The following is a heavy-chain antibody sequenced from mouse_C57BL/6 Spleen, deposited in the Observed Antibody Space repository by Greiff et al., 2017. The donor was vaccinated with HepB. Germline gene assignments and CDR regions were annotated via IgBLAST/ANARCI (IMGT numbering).Heavy chain of an antibody. D-gene: IGHD3-2*02. V-gene: IGHV5-9*01. Sequence: DVMLVESGGGLVKPGGSLKLSCAASGFTFSSYTMSWVRQTPEKRLEWVATISGGGGNTYYPDSVKGRFTISRDNAKNTLYLQMSSLRSEDTALYYCARQGSSGAMDYWGQGTSVTVSS. CDR1: GFTFSSYT. CDR2: ISGGGGNT. J-gene: IGHJ4*01. CDR3: ARQGSSGAMDY.